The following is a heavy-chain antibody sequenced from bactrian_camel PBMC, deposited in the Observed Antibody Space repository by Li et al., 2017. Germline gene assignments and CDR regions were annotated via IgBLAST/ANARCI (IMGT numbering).Heavy chain of an antibody. J-gene: IGHJ4*01. V-gene: IGHV3S31*01. CDR3: AASCRFGTQCSGGFYSLTCPFRY. CDR1: GFSFSSYA. D-gene: IGHD2*01. CDR2: INSGGGST. Sequence: VQLVESGGGLVQPGGSLRLSCAASGFSFSSYAMIWVRQAPRKGLEWVSTINSGGGSTYYADSVKGRFTISRDNAKNILYLQMNSLKPEDTARYYCAASCRFGTQCSGGFYSLTCPFRYWGQGTQVTVS.